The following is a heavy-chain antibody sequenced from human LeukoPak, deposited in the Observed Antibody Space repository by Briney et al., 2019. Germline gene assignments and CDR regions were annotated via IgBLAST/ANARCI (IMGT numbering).Heavy chain of an antibody. V-gene: IGHV1-18*01. D-gene: IGHD3-22*01. J-gene: IGHJ4*02. Sequence: GASVKVSCKASGYTFTSYGISWVRQAPGQGLESMGWISAYNGNTNYAQKLQGRVTMTTDTSTSTAYMELRSLRSDDTAVYYCARALPDYYYDSSGYYYPLDYWGQGTLVTVSS. CDR3: ARALPDYYYDSSGYYYPLDY. CDR1: GYTFTSYG. CDR2: ISAYNGNT.